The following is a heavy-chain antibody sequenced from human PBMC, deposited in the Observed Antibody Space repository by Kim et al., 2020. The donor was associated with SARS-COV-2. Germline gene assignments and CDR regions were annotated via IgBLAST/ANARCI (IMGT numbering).Heavy chain of an antibody. J-gene: IGHJ5*02. Sequence: GGSLRLSCAASGFTFSSYEMNWVRQAPGKGLEWISYINVGAASIYYAGSVKGRFTVSRDDSQNSVYLYMNSLRGEDTAIYYCARETVNCGGDCYDLWGQG. CDR3: ARETVNCGGDCYDL. D-gene: IGHD2-21*01. CDR1: GFTFSSYE. V-gene: IGHV3-48*03. CDR2: INVGAASI.